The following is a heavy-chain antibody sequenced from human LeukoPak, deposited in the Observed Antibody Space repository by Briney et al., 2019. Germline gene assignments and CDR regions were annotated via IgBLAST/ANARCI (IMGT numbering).Heavy chain of an antibody. J-gene: IGHJ2*01. D-gene: IGHD6-13*01. Sequence: SETLSLTCTVSGGSISSSSYYWGWIRQPPGKGLEWIGSIYYSGSTYYNPSLKSRVTISVDTSKNQFSLKLSSVTAADTAVYYCARRRYWYSSWYFDLWGRGTLVTVSS. V-gene: IGHV4-39*01. CDR2: IYYSGST. CDR1: GGSISSSSYY. CDR3: ARRRYWYSSWYFDL.